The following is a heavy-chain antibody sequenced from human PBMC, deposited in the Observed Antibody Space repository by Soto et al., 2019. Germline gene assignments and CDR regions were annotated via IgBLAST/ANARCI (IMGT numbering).Heavy chain of an antibody. CDR3: TRDRGGNFYGGFDY. D-gene: IGHD2-15*01. V-gene: IGHV3-74*01. Sequence: EVPLVESGGGLVQPGGSLRLSCAASGFTFNNYWMHWVRQAPGKGLVWVSRINIEGSTTDYADSVRGRFAISRDNAKNTLYLQINSLRDEDTAVYYCTRDRGGNFYGGFDYWGRGTLVTVSP. CDR2: INIEGSTT. J-gene: IGHJ4*02. CDR1: GFTFNNYW.